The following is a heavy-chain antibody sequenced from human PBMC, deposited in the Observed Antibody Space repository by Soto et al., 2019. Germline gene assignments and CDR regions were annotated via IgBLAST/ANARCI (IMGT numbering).Heavy chain of an antibody. CDR1: GGTFSSYA. CDR3: ARDARPISSSWENFDY. Sequence: SVKVSCKASGGTFSSYAISWVRQAPGQGLEWMGGIIPIFGTANYAQKFQGRVTITADESTSTAYMELSSLRSEDTAVYYCARDARPISSSWENFDYWGQGTMVTVSS. D-gene: IGHD6-13*01. CDR2: IIPIFGTA. V-gene: IGHV1-69*13. J-gene: IGHJ4*02.